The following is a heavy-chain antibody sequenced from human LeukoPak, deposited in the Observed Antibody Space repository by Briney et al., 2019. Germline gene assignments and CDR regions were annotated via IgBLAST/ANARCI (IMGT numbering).Heavy chain of an antibody. J-gene: IGHJ4*02. Sequence: GGSLRLSCAASGFTFTSYSMNWVRQAPGKGLEWVSSISSSSSYIYYADSVKGRFTISRDNAKNSLYLQMNSLRAEDTAVYYCARDYYGSGSYHPGTFDYWGQGTLVTVSS. D-gene: IGHD3-10*01. CDR2: ISSSSSYI. CDR1: GFTFTSYS. CDR3: ARDYYGSGSYHPGTFDY. V-gene: IGHV3-21*01.